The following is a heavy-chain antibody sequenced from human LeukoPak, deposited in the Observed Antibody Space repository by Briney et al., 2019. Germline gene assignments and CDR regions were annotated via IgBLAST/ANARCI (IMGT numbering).Heavy chain of an antibody. CDR1: GYSFTSYW. CDR2: IYPGDSNT. J-gene: IGHJ4*02. CDR3: ASTRGYSYGGFDY. D-gene: IGHD5-18*01. V-gene: IGHV5-51*01. Sequence: GESLKISCKGSGYSFTSYWIGWVRQMPGKGLEWMGIIYPGDSNTRYSPSFQGQVTISTDKSISTAYLQWSSLKASDTAMYYCASTRGYSYGGFDYWGQGTLVTVSS.